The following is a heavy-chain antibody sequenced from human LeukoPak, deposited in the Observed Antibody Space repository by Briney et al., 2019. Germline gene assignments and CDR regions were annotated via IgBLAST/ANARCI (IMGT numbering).Heavy chain of an antibody. V-gene: IGHV1-18*01. Sequence: ASVKVSCKASGYTFTSYGISWVRQAPGQGLEWMGWISAYNGNTNYAQKLQGRVTMTTDTSTSTAYMELRSMSSDDTAVYYCARVSMVWDAFDIWGQGTMVTVSS. CDR1: GYTFTSYG. D-gene: IGHD2-8*01. CDR2: ISAYNGNT. J-gene: IGHJ3*02. CDR3: ARVSMVWDAFDI.